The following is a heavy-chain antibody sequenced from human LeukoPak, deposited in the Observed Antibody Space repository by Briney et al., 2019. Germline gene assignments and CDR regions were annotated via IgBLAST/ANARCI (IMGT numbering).Heavy chain of an antibody. Sequence: GGSLRLSCAASGFTFSTYAMNWVRQAAGKGLEWVSYISSSGSTIYYADSVKGRFTISRDNAKNSLYLQMNSLRAEDTAVYYCAELGITMIGGVWGKGTTVTISS. CDR3: AELGITMIGGV. CDR1: GFTFSTYA. V-gene: IGHV3-48*03. CDR2: ISSSGSTI. D-gene: IGHD3-10*02. J-gene: IGHJ6*04.